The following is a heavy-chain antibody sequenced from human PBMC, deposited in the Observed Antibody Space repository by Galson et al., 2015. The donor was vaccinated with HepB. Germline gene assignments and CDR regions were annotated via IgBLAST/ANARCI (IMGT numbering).Heavy chain of an antibody. CDR2: INAGNGNT. CDR3: ARDRNVVVPAAIGTPGWFDP. Sequence: SVKVSCKASGYTFTSYAMHWVRQAPGQRLEWMGWINAGNGNTKYSQKFQGRVTITRDTSASTAYMELSSLRSEDTAVYYCARDRNVVVPAAIGTPGWFDPWGQGTLVTVSS. J-gene: IGHJ5*02. V-gene: IGHV1-3*01. D-gene: IGHD2-2*01. CDR1: GYTFTSYA.